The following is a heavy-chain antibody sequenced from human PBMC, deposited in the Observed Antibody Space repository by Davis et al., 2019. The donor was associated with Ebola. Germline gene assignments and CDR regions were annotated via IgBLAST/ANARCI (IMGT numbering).Heavy chain of an antibody. CDR2: IYPGDSDT. J-gene: IGHJ3*02. V-gene: IGHV5-51*01. Sequence: VESLKLPCKGSGYSFTSFWIGRVRQMPGKGLEWMGIIYPGDSDTRYSPSFQGQVTISADKSISTAYLQWSSLKASDTAMYYCTKGVPLGDDSPTTDAFDIWGQGTMVTVSS. CDR1: GYSFTSFW. D-gene: IGHD3-16*01. CDR3: TKGVPLGDDSPTTDAFDI.